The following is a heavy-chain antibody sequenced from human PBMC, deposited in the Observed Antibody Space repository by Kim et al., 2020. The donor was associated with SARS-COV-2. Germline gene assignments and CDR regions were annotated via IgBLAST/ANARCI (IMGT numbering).Heavy chain of an antibody. J-gene: IGHJ5*02. Sequence: STQNFQARVTITGDTSATTAYMELSSLTSKDTAVYYCAREGSGSYNWLDPWGQGTLVTVSS. V-gene: IGHV1-3*01. D-gene: IGHD3-10*01. CDR3: AREGSGSYNWLDP.